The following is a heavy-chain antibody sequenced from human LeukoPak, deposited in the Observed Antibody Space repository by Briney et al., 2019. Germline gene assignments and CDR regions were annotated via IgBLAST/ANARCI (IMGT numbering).Heavy chain of an antibody. D-gene: IGHD4-17*01. CDR3: AREVPTGQAFDI. J-gene: IGHJ3*02. V-gene: IGHV3-48*03. Sequence: GGSLRLSCAASGFTFSSYEMNWVRQAPGKGLEWVSYISSSHSTIYYADSVKGRFTISRDNAKNSLYPQMNSLRAEDTAVYYCAREVPTGQAFDIRGQGTMVTVSS. CDR1: GFTFSSYE. CDR2: ISSSHSTI.